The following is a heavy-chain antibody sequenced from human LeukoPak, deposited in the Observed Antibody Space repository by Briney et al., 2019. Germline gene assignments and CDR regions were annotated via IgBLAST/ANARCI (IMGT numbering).Heavy chain of an antibody. V-gene: IGHV3-23*01. CDR3: AKDMGYCSSATCYGLDY. CDR2: VSGGGGTT. CDR1: GFTFSSYA. J-gene: IGHJ4*02. D-gene: IGHD2-2*01. Sequence: GGSLRLSCAASGFTFSSYAMSWVRQAPGKGLEWVSTVSGGGGTTYYADSVRGRFTISRDNSKNTLFLQMNSLRAEDTAIYYCAKDMGYCSSATCYGLDYWGQGTLVTVSS.